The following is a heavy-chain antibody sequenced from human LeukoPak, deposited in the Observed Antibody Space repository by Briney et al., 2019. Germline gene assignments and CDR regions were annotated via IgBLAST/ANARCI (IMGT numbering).Heavy chain of an antibody. CDR2: INHSGST. V-gene: IGHV4-34*01. J-gene: IGHJ5*02. CDR1: GGSFSGYY. D-gene: IGHD2-2*02. Sequence: SETLPLTCAVYGGSFSGYYWSWIRQPPGKGLEWIGEINHSGSTNYNPSLKSRVTISVDTSKNQFSLKLSSVTAADTAVYYCARAPPQSDIVVVPAAIKFDPWGQGTLVTVSS. CDR3: ARAPPQSDIVVVPAAIKFDP.